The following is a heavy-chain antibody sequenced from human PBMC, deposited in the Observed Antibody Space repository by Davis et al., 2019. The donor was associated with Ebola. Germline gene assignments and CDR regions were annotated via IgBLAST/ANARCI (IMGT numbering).Heavy chain of an antibody. CDR1: GYRFTSYW. V-gene: IGHV5-51*01. CDR3: VRRGAFDV. D-gene: IGHD3-10*01. J-gene: IGHJ3*01. CDR2: IYPADSDT. Sequence: GESLKISCKASGYRFTSYWIGWVRQMPGKGLEWMGIIYPADSDTRYSPSFQGQVTISADRSINTAFLQWTSLKASDTAMYYCVRRGAFDVWGQGTMVTVSS.